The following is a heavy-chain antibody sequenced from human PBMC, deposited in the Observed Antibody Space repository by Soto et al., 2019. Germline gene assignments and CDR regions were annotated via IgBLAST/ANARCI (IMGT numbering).Heavy chain of an antibody. D-gene: IGHD6-13*01. Sequence: SETLSLTCTVSGGSISSYYWSWIRQPPGKGLEWIGYIYYSGSTNYNPSLKSRVTISVDTSKNQFSLKLSSVTAADTAVYYCAREGEQLVLDYWGQGTLVTVSS. J-gene: IGHJ4*02. V-gene: IGHV4-59*01. CDR1: GGSISSYY. CDR3: AREGEQLVLDY. CDR2: IYYSGST.